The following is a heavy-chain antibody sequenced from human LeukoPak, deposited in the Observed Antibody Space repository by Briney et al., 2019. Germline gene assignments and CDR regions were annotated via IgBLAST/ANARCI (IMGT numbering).Heavy chain of an antibody. J-gene: IGHJ4*02. CDR1: GFTFNIYS. CDR3: ARDSGWYDY. D-gene: IGHD6-19*01. Sequence: PGGSLRLSCAASGFTFNIYSFHWVRQAPGKGLEWVTVISYDRSNQYFADSVKGRFTISRDNSKNTLYLQMNSLRAEDTAVYYCARDSGWYDYWGQGTLVTVSS. V-gene: IGHV3-30*07. CDR2: ISYDRSNQ.